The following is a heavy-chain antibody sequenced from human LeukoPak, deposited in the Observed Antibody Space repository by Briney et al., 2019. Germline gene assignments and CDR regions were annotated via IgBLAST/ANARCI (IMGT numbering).Heavy chain of an antibody. CDR1: GYTFTGYY. D-gene: IGHD2-21*02. CDR3: ASSYCGGDCWGGTFDY. Sequence: ASVKVSCKASGYTFTGYYMHWVRQAPGQGLEWMGRINPNSGGTNYAQKFQGRVTMTRDTSISTAYMELSRLRSDDTAVYYCASSYCGGDCWGGTFDYWGQGTLVTVS. J-gene: IGHJ4*02. CDR2: INPNSGGT. V-gene: IGHV1-2*06.